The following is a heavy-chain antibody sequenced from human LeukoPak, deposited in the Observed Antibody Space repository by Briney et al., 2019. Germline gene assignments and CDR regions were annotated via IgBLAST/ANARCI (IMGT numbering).Heavy chain of an antibody. CDR1: GDTVSTPSGT. J-gene: IGHJ4*02. D-gene: IGHD5-12*01. V-gene: IGHV6-1*01. CDR2: TYFRNHLYD. Sequence: SQTLSLTCVISGDTVSTPSGTCNWIRQSPSRGLECLARTYFRNHLYDDYALSVKSRIRSHPDASKNQFSLQLNSVTLEDTAMYLCARQGQHTGYDFLDYWGQGTLVTVSS. CDR3: ARQGQHTGYDFLDY.